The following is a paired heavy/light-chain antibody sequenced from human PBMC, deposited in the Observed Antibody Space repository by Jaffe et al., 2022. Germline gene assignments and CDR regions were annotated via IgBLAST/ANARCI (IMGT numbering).Light chain of an antibody. V-gene: IGLV8-61*01. CDR3: VLYMGSGILV. CDR2: STN. CDR1: SGSVSTSYY. J-gene: IGLJ3*02. Sequence: QTVVTQEPSFSVSPGGTVTLTCGLSSGSVSTSYYPSWYQQTPGQAPRTLIYSTNTRSSGVPDRFSGSILGNKAALTITGAQADDESDYYCVLYMGSGILVFGGGTRLTVL.
Heavy chain of an antibody. CDR3: ATDPRAYVSGLDY. D-gene: IGHD5-12*01. J-gene: IGHJ4*02. V-gene: IGHV3-30*02. CDR1: GFTFSTYG. Sequence: QVHLVESGGGVVQPGGSLRLSCAASGFTFSTYGMHWVRQAPGKGLEWVTFIRDDGTNKYYADSVKGRFTISRDNSKNTLYLQMNSLRAEDTAVYYCATDPRAYVSGLDYWGQGTLVTVSS. CDR2: IRDDGTNK.